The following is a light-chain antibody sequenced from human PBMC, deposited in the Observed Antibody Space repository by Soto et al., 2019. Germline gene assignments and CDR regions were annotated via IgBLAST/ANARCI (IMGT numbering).Light chain of an antibody. Sequence: VMTQSPSTLSVSPGDRATLSCRASQTISSNLAWYQQKPGQAPRLLIHSASTRATGIPARFSGSGSGTEFTLTISSLQSEDFAVYYCQQYHNWPWTFGQGTKVDIK. CDR2: SAS. V-gene: IGKV3-15*01. CDR1: QTISSN. CDR3: QQYHNWPWT. J-gene: IGKJ1*01.